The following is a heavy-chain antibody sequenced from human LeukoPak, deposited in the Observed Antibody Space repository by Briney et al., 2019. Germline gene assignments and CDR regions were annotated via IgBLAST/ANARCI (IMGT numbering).Heavy chain of an antibody. Sequence: SVKVSCKASGGTFSSYAISWVRQAPGQGLEWMGGIIPIFGTANYAQKFQGRVTITADESTSTAYMELSSLRSEDTAVYYCASLSGYPSVSYFDYWGQGTLVTVSS. V-gene: IGHV1-69*13. D-gene: IGHD3-22*01. CDR2: IIPIFGTA. J-gene: IGHJ4*02. CDR3: ASLSGYPSVSYFDY. CDR1: GGTFSSYA.